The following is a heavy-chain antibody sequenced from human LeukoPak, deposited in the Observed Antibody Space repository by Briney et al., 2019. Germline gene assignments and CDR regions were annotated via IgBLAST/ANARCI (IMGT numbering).Heavy chain of an antibody. CDR1: NASVTSHH. Sequence: SETLSLTCAVFNASVTSHHWAWIRQPAGWGLEWVGRAHFSGSTNYNPFLRSRVALSLDKTKNELSLTLKSVSAADTAVYYCARDDSSRDDSGGYHYWGRGVLVSVSS. CDR3: ARDDSSRDDSGGYHY. CDR2: AHFSGST. V-gene: IGHV4-4*07. J-gene: IGHJ4*02. D-gene: IGHD3-22*01.